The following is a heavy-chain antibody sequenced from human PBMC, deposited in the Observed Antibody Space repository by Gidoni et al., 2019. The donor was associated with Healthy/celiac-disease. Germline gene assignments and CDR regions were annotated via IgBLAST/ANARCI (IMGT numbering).Heavy chain of an antibody. CDR1: GFTFSSYW. CDR3: AREGPGFDY. Sequence: EVQLVESGGGLVQPGGSLRLSCAASGFTFSSYWMSWVCQAPGKGLEWVANIKQDGSEKYYVDSVKGRFTISRDNAMNSLYLQINSLRAEDTAVYYCAREGPGFDYWGQGTLVTVSS. CDR2: IKQDGSEK. J-gene: IGHJ4*02. V-gene: IGHV3-7*03.